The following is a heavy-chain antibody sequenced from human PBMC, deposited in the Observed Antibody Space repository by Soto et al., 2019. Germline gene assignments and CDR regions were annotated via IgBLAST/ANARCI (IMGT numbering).Heavy chain of an antibody. D-gene: IGHD3-22*01. CDR1: GFSLSTSGVG. V-gene: IGHV2-5*02. J-gene: IGHJ4*02. Sequence: QITLKESGPTLVKPTQTLTLTCTFSGFSLSTSGVGVGWIRQPPGKALEWLALIYWDGDKRYSPSLKNRLTINKDTSENQVLLTMTNVDPVDTATYYCAHRSYYYDNSGLGFDYWGLGILVTVSS. CDR3: AHRSYYYDNSGLGFDY. CDR2: IYWDGDK.